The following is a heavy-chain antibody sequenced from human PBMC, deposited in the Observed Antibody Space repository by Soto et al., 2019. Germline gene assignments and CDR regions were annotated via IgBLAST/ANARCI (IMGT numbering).Heavy chain of an antibody. D-gene: IGHD6-19*01. CDR3: ARPPTYLRSVAVAGNFDY. CDR1: GGSFSGYY. Sequence: QVQLQQWGAGLLKPSETLSLTCAVYGGSFSGYYWSWIRQPPGKGLEWIGEINHSGSTNYNPSLKSRVTISVDPAKNQFSLNMSSVTAADTAVYYCARPPTYLRSVAVAGNFDYWGQGTLVTVSS. V-gene: IGHV4-34*01. CDR2: INHSGST. J-gene: IGHJ4*02.